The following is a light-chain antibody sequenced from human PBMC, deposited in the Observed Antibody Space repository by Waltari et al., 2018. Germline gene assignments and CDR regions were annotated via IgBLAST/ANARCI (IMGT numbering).Light chain of an antibody. V-gene: IGLV3-25*03. Sequence: SYDLTQPPSVSVSPGQTARITCSGNALPKLYSYWYQQKPGQAPLLLIYKDTQRASGIPEAFSCSTSGTTVTLTISGVQAEDAADYYCQSADTDFANHVLFGGGTQLTVL. CDR2: KDT. J-gene: IGLJ2*01. CDR1: ALPKLY. CDR3: QSADTDFANHVL.